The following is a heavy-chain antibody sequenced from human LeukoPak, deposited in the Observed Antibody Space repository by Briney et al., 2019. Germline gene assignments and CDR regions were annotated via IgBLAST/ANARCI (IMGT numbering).Heavy chain of an antibody. Sequence: GGSLRLSCAASGFTFSSYAMHWVRQAPGKGLEWVAVISYDGSNKYYADSVKGRFTISRDNSKNTLYLQMNSLRAEDTAVYYCARDWDSSSSGLGYWGQGTLVTVSS. D-gene: IGHD6-6*01. V-gene: IGHV3-30-3*01. CDR3: ARDWDSSSSGLGY. CDR1: GFTFSSYA. J-gene: IGHJ4*02. CDR2: ISYDGSNK.